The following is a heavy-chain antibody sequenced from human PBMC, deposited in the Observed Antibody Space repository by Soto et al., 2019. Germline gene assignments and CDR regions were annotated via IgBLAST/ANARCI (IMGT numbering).Heavy chain of an antibody. CDR1: GGTFSSYA. J-gene: IGHJ4*02. CDR2: IIPIFGTA. CDR3: GSSNRIDGPIDY. V-gene: IGHV1-69*13. Sequence: ASVKVSCKASGGTFSSYAISWVRQAPGQGLEWMGGIIPIFGTANYAQKFQGRVTITADESTSTAYMELSSLRSEDTAVYYCGSSNRIDGPIDYWGQGTLVTVSS. D-gene: IGHD2-15*01.